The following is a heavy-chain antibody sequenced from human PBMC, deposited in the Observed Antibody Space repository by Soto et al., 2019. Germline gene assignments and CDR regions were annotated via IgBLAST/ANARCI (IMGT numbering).Heavy chain of an antibody. CDR3: AKGGSSGWYRFDY. CDR1: GYTFTSYA. D-gene: IGHD6-19*01. V-gene: IGHV1-3*01. J-gene: IGHJ4*02. CDR2: INAGDGNT. Sequence: ASVKVSCKASGYTFTSYAMHWVRQAPGQRLEWMGWINAGDGNTKYSQKFQGRVTITRDTSASTAYMELSSLRSEDTAVYYCAKGGSSGWYRFDYWGQGTLVTVSS.